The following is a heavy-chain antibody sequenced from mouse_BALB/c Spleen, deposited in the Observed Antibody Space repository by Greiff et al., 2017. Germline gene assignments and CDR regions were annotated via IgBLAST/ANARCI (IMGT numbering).Heavy chain of an antibody. J-gene: IGHJ2*01. CDR2: ISSGSSTI. Sequence: EVQLVESGGGLVQPGGSRKLSCAASGFTFSSFGMHWVRQAPEKGLEWVAYISSGSSTIYYADTVKGRFTISRDNPKNTLFLQMTSLRSEDTAMYYCARSLIDYWGQGTTLTVSS. CDR1: GFTFSSFG. V-gene: IGHV5-17*02. CDR3: ARSLIDY.